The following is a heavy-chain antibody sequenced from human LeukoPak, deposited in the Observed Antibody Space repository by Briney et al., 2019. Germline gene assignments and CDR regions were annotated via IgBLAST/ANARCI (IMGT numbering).Heavy chain of an antibody. CDR1: GYTFTSYA. D-gene: IGHD3-10*01. J-gene: IGHJ6*02. CDR3: ARPTYYYGSGSLLVHYGMDV. Sequence: ASVKVSCKASGYTFTSYAMNWVRQAPGQGLEWMGWINTNTGNPTYAQGFTGRFVFSLDTSVSTAYLQISSLKAEDTAVYYCARPTYYYGSGSLLVHYGMDVWGQGTTVTVSS. V-gene: IGHV7-4-1*02. CDR2: INTNTGNP.